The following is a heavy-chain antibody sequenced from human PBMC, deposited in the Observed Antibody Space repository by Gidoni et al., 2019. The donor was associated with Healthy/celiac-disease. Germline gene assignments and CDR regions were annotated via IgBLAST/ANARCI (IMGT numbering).Heavy chain of an antibody. V-gene: IGHV4-39*01. CDR1: GGSLSSSSYY. CDR3: ARREDGDYDDLYFDY. J-gene: IGHJ4*02. CDR2: IYYSGST. D-gene: IGHD4-17*01. Sequence: QLQLQESGPGLVKPSETLSLTCTVSGGSLSSSSYYWGWIRQPPGKGLEWIGSIYYSGSTYYNPSLKSRVTISVDTSKNQFSLKLSSVTAADTAVYYCARREDGDYDDLYFDYWGQGTLVTVSS.